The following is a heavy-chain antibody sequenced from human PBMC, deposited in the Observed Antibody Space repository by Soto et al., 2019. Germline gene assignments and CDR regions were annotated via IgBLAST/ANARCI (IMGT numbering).Heavy chain of an antibody. Sequence: SQTLSLTFAISGDSVSSYSAAWNWIRQSPSGGLEWLGRTYYRSRFFSDYAESVKSRIIINPDTSKNQFSLQLKSVTPEDTAVYYCVRDRYSSSGWFDHWGQGTPVNV. CDR3: VRDRYSSSGWFDH. V-gene: IGHV6-1*01. CDR2: TYYRSRFFS. CDR1: GDSVSSYSAA. J-gene: IGHJ5*02. D-gene: IGHD3-10*01.